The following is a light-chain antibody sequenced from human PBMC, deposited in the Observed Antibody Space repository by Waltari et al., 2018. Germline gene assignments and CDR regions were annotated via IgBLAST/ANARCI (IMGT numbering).Light chain of an antibody. CDR3: CSYTGTSV. CDR1: GSDVADSNF. CDR2: DVS. J-gene: IGLJ3*02. Sequence: QSALTQPRPVSGSPGQSATISCTGTGSDVADSNFVSWYQQHPGAAPKLFVYDVSERPSWVLDLFSSSESGSSASLSVSGLRAEVEAVYCCCSYTGTSVFGGETKLTVL. V-gene: IGLV2-11*01.